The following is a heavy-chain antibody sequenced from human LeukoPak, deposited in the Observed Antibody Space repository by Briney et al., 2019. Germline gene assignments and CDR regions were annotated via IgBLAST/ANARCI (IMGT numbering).Heavy chain of an antibody. V-gene: IGHV1-69*04. CDR1: GGTFSSYA. J-gene: IGHJ5*02. CDR3: ARGIVVVPAVPFDP. Sequence: ASVKVSCKASGGTFSSYAISWVRQAPGQGLEWMGRIIPILGMANYAQKFQGRVTITADKSTSTAYMELSSLRSEDTAVYYCARGIVVVPAVPFDPWGQGTLVTVSS. D-gene: IGHD2-2*01. CDR2: IIPILGMA.